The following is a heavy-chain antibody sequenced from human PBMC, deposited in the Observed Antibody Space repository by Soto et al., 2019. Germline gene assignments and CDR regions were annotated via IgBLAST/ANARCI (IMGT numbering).Heavy chain of an antibody. J-gene: IGHJ3*02. Sequence: GALRLSCAASGFTFSSYSMNWVRQAPGKGLEWVSSISSSSSYIYYADSVKGRFTISRDNAKNSLYLQMNSLRAEDTAVYYCASEYCSSTSCKAFDIWGQGTIVTVSS. V-gene: IGHV3-21*01. CDR1: GFTFSSYS. CDR2: ISSSSSYI. D-gene: IGHD2-2*01. CDR3: ASEYCSSTSCKAFDI.